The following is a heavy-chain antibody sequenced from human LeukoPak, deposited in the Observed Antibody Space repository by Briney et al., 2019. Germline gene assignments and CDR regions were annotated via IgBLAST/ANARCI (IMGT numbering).Heavy chain of an antibody. CDR2: IWYDGSKK. CDR3: AKDLSYGSNWFDP. Sequence: GRSLRLSCAASGFTFSSHGMQLVRQAPGKGLEWVALIWYDGSKKNYADSVKGRFTISRDDSKSTLYLQINSLRAEDTAVYYCAKDLSYGSNWFDPWGQGTLVTVSS. CDR1: GFTFSSHG. D-gene: IGHD5-18*01. J-gene: IGHJ5*02. V-gene: IGHV3-33*06.